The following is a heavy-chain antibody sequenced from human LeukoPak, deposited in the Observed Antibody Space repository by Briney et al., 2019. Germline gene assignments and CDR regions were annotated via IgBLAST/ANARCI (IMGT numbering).Heavy chain of an antibody. J-gene: IGHJ4*02. Sequence: GGSLRLSCAASGFTFSSYAMSWVRQAPGKGLEWVSTIIGSGGSTDYADSVKGRFTISRDNSRSTLYLQMSSLRAEDTAVYYCAKIAGYCSSRICWYFDYWGQGTLVTVSS. CDR2: IIGSGGST. V-gene: IGHV3-23*01. D-gene: IGHD2-2*01. CDR1: GFTFSSYA. CDR3: AKIAGYCSSRICWYFDY.